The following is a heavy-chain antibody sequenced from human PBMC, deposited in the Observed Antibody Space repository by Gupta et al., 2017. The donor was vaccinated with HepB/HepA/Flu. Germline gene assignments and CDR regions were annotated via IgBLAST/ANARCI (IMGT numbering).Heavy chain of an antibody. CDR3: AKEGGVYYYMDV. D-gene: IGHD3-16*01. Sequence: QVQLVESGGGVVQPGRSLRLSCAASGFTFGSYGMHWVRQAPGKGLEWVAVISYDGSNKYYADSVKGRFTISRDNSKNTLYLQMNSLRAEDTAVYYCAKEGGVYYYMDVRGKGTTVTVSS. J-gene: IGHJ6*03. CDR2: ISYDGSNK. V-gene: IGHV3-30*18. CDR1: GFTFGSYG.